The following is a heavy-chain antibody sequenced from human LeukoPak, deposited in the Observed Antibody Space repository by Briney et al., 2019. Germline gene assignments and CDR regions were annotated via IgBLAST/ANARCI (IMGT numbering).Heavy chain of an antibody. D-gene: IGHD4-17*01. J-gene: IGHJ4*02. Sequence: GGSLRLSCSASGFTFSRYAMHWVRQAPGKGLEYVSGINDNGGRTHYGDSVKGRFSISRDNSKNTLHLQMSTLRAEDTALYYCVRDLGMTDGDYVSYFDYWGQGALVTVSS. CDR1: GFTFSRYA. CDR2: INDNGGRT. CDR3: VRDLGMTDGDYVSYFDY. V-gene: IGHV3-64D*09.